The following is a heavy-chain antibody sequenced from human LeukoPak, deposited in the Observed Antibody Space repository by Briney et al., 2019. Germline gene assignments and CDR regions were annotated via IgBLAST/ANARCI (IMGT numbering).Heavy chain of an antibody. CDR1: GFTFSTYV. J-gene: IGHJ4*02. D-gene: IGHD3-9*01. CDR2: ISGSGGST. Sequence: GGSPRLSCAASGFTFSTYVMTWVRQAPGKGLEWVSAISGSGGSTYYADSVKGRFTISRDNSKNTLYLQMNSLRAEDTAVYYCAKSYDILTGYYLVFDYWGQGTLVTVSS. CDR3: AKSYDILTGYYLVFDY. V-gene: IGHV3-23*01.